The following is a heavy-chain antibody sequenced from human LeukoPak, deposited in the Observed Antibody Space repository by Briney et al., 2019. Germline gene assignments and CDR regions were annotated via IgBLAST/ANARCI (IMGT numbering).Heavy chain of an antibody. CDR3: ASEGAGTIDY. D-gene: IGHD6-19*01. V-gene: IGHV4-34*01. J-gene: IGHJ4*02. CDR2: INHSGST. CDR1: GGSFSGYY. Sequence: SETLSLTCAVYGGSFSGYYWSWIRQPPGKGLEWIGEINHSGSTNYNPSLKSRVTISVDTSKNQFSLKLSSVTAADTAVYYCASEGAGTIDYWGQGTLVTVSS.